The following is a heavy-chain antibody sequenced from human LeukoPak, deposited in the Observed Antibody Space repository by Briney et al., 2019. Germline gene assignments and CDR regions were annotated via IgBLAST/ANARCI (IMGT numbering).Heavy chain of an antibody. D-gene: IGHD6-19*01. Sequence: GGSLRLSCAASGFTFSSTSMSWVRQAPGKGLEWVAVTVGGGDGTYYADSVKGRFTISRDNSKNTLYLQMSSLRAEDTAVYYCVKDTNNPGVAGGDYWGQGTLVTVSS. CDR2: TVGGGDGT. CDR3: VKDTNNPGVAGGDY. CDR1: GFTFSSTS. J-gene: IGHJ4*02. V-gene: IGHV3-23*01.